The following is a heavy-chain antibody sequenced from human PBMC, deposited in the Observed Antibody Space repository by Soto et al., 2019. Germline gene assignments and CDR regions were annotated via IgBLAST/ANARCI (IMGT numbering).Heavy chain of an antibody. J-gene: IGHJ6*02. CDR2: INHSGST. CDR1: GGSFSGYY. V-gene: IGHV4-34*01. Sequence: SETLSLTCAVYGGSFSGYYWSWIRQPPGKGLEWIGEINHSGSTNYNPSLKSRVTISVDTSKNQFSLKLSSVTAADTAVYYCARGGYDSSGYSYPYYYYGMDFWGQGTTVTVSS. D-gene: IGHD3-22*01. CDR3: ARGGYDSSGYSYPYYYYGMDF.